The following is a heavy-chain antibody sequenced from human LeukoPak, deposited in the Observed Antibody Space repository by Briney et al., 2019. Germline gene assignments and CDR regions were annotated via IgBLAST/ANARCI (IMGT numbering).Heavy chain of an antibody. CDR2: IYYSGST. Sequence: SQTLSLTCTVSGGSISSGGYYWSWIRQPPGKGLEWIGYIYYSGSTYYNPSLKSRVTISVDTSKNQFSLKLSSVTAADTAVYYCARGGIAVVFDYWGQGTLVTVSS. CDR3: ARGGIAVVFDY. V-gene: IGHV4-30-4*08. J-gene: IGHJ4*02. CDR1: GGSISSGGYY. D-gene: IGHD6-19*01.